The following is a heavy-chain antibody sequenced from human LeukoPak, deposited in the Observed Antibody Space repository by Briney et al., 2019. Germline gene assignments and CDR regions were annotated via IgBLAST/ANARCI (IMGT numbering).Heavy chain of an antibody. D-gene: IGHD3-3*01. CDR1: GFTVSSNY. CDR2: IYYSGST. V-gene: IGHV4-39*01. J-gene: IGHJ5*02. CDR3: ASSYYDFWSGLRRFDP. Sequence: GSLRLSCAASGFTVSSNYMSWIRQPPGKGLEWIGSIYYSGSTYYNPSLKSRVTISVDTSKDQFSLKLSSVTAADTAVYYCASSYYDFWSGLRRFDPWGQGTLVTVSS.